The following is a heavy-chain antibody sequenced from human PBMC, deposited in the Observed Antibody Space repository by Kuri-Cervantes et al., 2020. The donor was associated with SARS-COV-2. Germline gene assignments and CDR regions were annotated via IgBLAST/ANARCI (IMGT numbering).Heavy chain of an antibody. Sequence: GSLRLCGPVPGDSVTDNHYCPWIRQPPGKALEWIGSMYHSGITYYESSLKSRVTMSIETSKNQFSLRVTSVTAADTAVHYDARTSKLGGPWLVFDLWGNGPPVTVSS. CDR1: GDSVTDNHY. CDR2: MYHSGIT. D-gene: IGHD6-19*01. CDR3: ARTSKLGGPWLVFDL. V-gene: IGHV4-38-2*01. J-gene: IGHJ6*04.